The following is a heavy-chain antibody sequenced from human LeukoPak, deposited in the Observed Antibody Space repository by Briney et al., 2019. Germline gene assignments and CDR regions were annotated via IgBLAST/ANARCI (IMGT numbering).Heavy chain of an antibody. CDR1: AGSISSGGSY. D-gene: IGHD5-12*01. CDR3: ARHSDYLRAFDY. J-gene: IGHJ4*02. CDR2: IYYSGSP. V-gene: IGHV4-31*03. Sequence: SQTLSLTCTVSAGSISSGGSYWSWIRQHPGKDLEWIGYIYYSGSPYYNPSLKSRVTISVDTSKNQFSLKLSSVTAADADVYYCARHSDYLRAFDYWGQGTLVTVSS.